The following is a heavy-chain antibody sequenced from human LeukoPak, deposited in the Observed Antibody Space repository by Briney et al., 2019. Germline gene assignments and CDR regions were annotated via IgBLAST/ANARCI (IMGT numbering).Heavy chain of an antibody. CDR3: ARGVDADY. CDR2: ISAYNGDT. V-gene: IGHV1-18*01. CDR1: AYTFSNYG. Sequence: ASLKVSCKASAYTFSNYGITWVRQAPGQGLEWMGWISAYNGDTNYAQKLQGRVTMTTDTSTSTAYMELRSLRSEDTAVYYCARGVDADYWGQGTLVTVSS. J-gene: IGHJ4*02.